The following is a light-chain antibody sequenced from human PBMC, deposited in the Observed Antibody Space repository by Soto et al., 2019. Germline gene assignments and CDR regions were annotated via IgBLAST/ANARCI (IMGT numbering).Light chain of an antibody. J-gene: IGKJ4*01. V-gene: IGKV1-9*01. CDR2: AAS. CDR1: QGISSY. CDR3: QQLKNYLVT. Sequence: DIQLTQSPSFLSASVGDRVTITCRASQGISSYLAWYQQEPGKAPKPLIYAASTLQSGVPSRFSGGGSGTEFTLTISSLQPEDFATYYCQQLKNYLVTFGGGTKVEIK.